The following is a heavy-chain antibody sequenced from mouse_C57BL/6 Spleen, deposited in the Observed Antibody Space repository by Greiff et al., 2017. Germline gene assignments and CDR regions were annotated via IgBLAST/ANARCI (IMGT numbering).Heavy chain of an antibody. J-gene: IGHJ3*01. CDR1: GFSLTSYG. CDR3: AKGLNRPGFAY. Sequence: VQRVESGPGLVAPSQSLSITCTVSGFSLTSYGVSWVRQPPGKGLEWLGVIWGDGSTNYHSAIISRLSISKDNSKSQVVLKLTSLQTDDTATYYCAKGLNRPGFAYWGQGTLVTVSA. CDR2: IWGDGST. V-gene: IGHV2-3*01.